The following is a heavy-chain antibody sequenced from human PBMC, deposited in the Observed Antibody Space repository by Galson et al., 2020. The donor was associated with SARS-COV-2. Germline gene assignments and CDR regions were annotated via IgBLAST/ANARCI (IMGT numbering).Heavy chain of an antibody. CDR3: TDSLGV. CDR2: IKSQTHGGTT. D-gene: IGHD4-4*01. Sequence: GGSLRLSCAASGFTFTNAWMNWVRQAPGRGLEWVGRIKSQTHGGTTDYAAPVKDRFSISRDDSKNTLYLQMYSLKTEDTAVYYCTDSLGVWGQGTTVTVSS. V-gene: IGHV3-15*07. J-gene: IGHJ6*02. CDR1: GFTFTNAW.